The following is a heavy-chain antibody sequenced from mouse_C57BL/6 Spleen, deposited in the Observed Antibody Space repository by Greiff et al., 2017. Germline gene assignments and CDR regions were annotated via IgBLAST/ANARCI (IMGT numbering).Heavy chain of an antibody. CDR3: AREGAYGNYLDY. Sequence: VQLQQPGAELVKPGASVKLSCKASGYTFTSYWMHWVKQRPGQGLEWIGMIHPNSGSTNYNEKFKSKATLTVDKSASTAYMQLSSLTSEDSAVYYCAREGAYGNYLDYWGQGTTLTVSS. CDR1: GYTFTSYW. D-gene: IGHD2-1*01. V-gene: IGHV1-64*01. J-gene: IGHJ2*01. CDR2: IHPNSGST.